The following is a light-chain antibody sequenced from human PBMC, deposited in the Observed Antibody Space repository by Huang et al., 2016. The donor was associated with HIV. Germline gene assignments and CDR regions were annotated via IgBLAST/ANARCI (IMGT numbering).Light chain of an antibody. CDR1: HDISNS. V-gene: IGKV1-NL1*01. Sequence: DIQMTQSPSSLSASVGDRVTITCRASHDISNSLAWYQQKLGKAPKLLVYDASKLESGVPARFSGWGSRTDYTLTINSLQPEDFATYYCQQYYVAPMYTFGQGTKLEIK. J-gene: IGKJ2*01. CDR2: DAS. CDR3: QQYYVAPMYT.